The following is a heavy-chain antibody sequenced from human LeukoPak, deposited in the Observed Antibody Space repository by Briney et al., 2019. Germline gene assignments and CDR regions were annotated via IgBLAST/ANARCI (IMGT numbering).Heavy chain of an antibody. CDR2: IIPIFGTA. CDR1: GGTFSSYA. D-gene: IGHD3-10*01. V-gene: IGHV1-69*01. J-gene: IGHJ4*02. CDR3: ARDYYGSGSYYKPFDY. Sequence: SVKVSCKASGGTFSSYAISWVRQAPGQGLEWMGGIIPIFGTANYAQKFQGRVTITADESTSTASMELSSLRSEDTAVYYCARDYYGSGSYYKPFDYWGQGTLVTVSS.